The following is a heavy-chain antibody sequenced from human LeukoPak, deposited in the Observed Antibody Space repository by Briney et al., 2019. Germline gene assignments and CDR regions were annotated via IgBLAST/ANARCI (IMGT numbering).Heavy chain of an antibody. J-gene: IGHJ5*02. CDR1: GFPLTTTGMR. CDR2: IDWDDDK. Sequence: SGPTLVNPTQTLTLTCTFSGFPLTTTGMRVSWIRQPPGKALEWLARIDWDDDKFYSTSLKTRLTISKATSKNQVVLTMTNMDPVDTATYYCARLQGATIGAKWFDPWGQGTLVTVSS. CDR3: ARLQGATIGAKWFDP. V-gene: IGHV2-70*04. D-gene: IGHD4/OR15-4a*01.